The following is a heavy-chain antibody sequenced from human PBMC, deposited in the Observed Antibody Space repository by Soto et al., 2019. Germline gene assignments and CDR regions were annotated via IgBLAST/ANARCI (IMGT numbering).Heavy chain of an antibody. CDR3: ARDPTGSYDSSGYYSGYYYGMDV. V-gene: IGHV1-2*04. D-gene: IGHD3-22*01. CDR1: GYTFTGYY. CDR2: INPNSGGT. J-gene: IGHJ6*02. Sequence: ASVKVSCKASGYTFTGYYMHWVRQAPGQGLEWMGWINPNSGGTNYAQKFQGWVTMTRDTSISTAYMELSRLRSDDTAVYYCARDPTGSYDSSGYYSGYYYGMDVWGQGTTVTVSS.